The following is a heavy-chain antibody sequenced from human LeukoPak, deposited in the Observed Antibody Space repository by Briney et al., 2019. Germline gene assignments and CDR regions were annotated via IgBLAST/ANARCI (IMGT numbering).Heavy chain of an antibody. CDR3: ARESDNHDYGGNWGAFDI. J-gene: IGHJ3*02. Sequence: PGGSLRLSCAASGFTFSSYAMHWVRQAPGKGLEWEAVISYDGSNKYYADSVKGRFTISRDNSKNTLYLQMNSLRAEDTAVYYCARESDNHDYGGNWGAFDIWGQGTMVTVSS. V-gene: IGHV3-30*04. D-gene: IGHD4-23*01. CDR1: GFTFSSYA. CDR2: ISYDGSNK.